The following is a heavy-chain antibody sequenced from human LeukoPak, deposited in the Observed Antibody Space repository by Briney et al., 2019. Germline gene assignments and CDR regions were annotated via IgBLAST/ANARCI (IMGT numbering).Heavy chain of an antibody. V-gene: IGHV7-4-1*02. CDR1: GYTFTSYA. Sequence: WASVKVSCKASGYTFTSYAMNWVRQAPGQGLEWMGWINTNTGNPTYAQGFTGRFVFSLDTSVSTAYLQISSLKAEDTAVYYCARVGTREQLVPYYYYMDVWGKGTTVTVSS. J-gene: IGHJ6*03. D-gene: IGHD6-13*01. CDR3: ARVGTREQLVPYYYYMDV. CDR2: INTNTGNP.